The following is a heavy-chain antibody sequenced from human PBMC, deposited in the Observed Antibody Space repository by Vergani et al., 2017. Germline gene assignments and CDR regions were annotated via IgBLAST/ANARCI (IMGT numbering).Heavy chain of an antibody. CDR1: GGTFSSYA. J-gene: IGHJ5*02. Sequence: QVQLVQSGAEVKKPGSSVKVSCKASGGTFSSYAISWVRQAPGQGLEWMGGIIPIFGTANYAQTFQGRVTITADESTSTAYMELSSLRSEDTAVYYCARDFEVEVAGTVGAGFDPWGKGTLVTVS. D-gene: IGHD6-19*01. V-gene: IGHV1-69*12. CDR2: IIPIFGTA. CDR3: ARDFEVEVAGTVGAGFDP.